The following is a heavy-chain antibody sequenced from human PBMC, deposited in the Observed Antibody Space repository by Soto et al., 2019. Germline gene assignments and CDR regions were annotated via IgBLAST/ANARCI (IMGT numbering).Heavy chain of an antibody. V-gene: IGHV4-30-2*01. CDR2: IYHSGST. CDR3: ARQAIAAAGRGYYYYYGMDV. CDR1: GGSISSGGYS. J-gene: IGHJ6*02. D-gene: IGHD6-13*01. Sequence: SETLSLTCAVSGGSISSGGYSWSWIRQPPGKGLEWIGYIYHSGSTYYNPSLKSRVTISVDRSKNQFSLKLSSVTAADTAVYYCARQAIAAAGRGYYYYYGMDVWGQGTTVTVYS.